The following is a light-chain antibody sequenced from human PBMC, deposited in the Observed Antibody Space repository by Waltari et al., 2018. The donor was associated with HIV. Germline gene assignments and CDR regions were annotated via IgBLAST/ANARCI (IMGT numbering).Light chain of an antibody. V-gene: IGLV3-25*03. CDR1: ALPKQY. Sequence: SYELTQPPSVSVSHGQTARIPCSGDALPKQYAYWYQQKPGQAPVLVIYKDSERPSGIPERFSGSSSGTTVTLTISGVQAEDEADYYCQSADSSGTPVFGGGTKL. CDR2: KDS. J-gene: IGLJ2*01. CDR3: QSADSSGTPV.